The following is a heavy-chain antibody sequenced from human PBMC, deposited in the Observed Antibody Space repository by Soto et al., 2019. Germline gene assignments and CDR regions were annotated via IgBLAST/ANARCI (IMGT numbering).Heavy chain of an antibody. D-gene: IGHD1-1*01. Sequence: GASVKVSCKASGYTFSTNGLHWRRQAPGKGLEWMGWINPNSGSTNYAQKLQGRVTMTRDTSISTAYMELSRLRSDDTAVYYCARDSIHMKLERPYSYYGMDVWGQGTTVTVSS. V-gene: IGHV1-2*02. CDR1: GYTFSTNG. CDR3: ARDSIHMKLERPYSYYGMDV. J-gene: IGHJ6*02. CDR2: INPNSGST.